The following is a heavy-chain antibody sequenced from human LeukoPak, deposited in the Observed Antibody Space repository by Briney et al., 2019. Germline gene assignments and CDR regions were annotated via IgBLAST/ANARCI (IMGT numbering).Heavy chain of an antibody. CDR2: MNNDGRVI. J-gene: IGHJ4*02. V-gene: IGHV3-74*01. CDR3: AREFEATGFWALDY. Sequence: GGSLRLSCKVSGFTFNSYWMHWVRQAPGKGLVWVSRMNNDGRVITYADSVKGRFTITRDNAKNTLYLQMNSLRAEDTAVYYCAREFEATGFWALDYWGQGTLVTASS. D-gene: IGHD3-16*01. CDR1: GFTFNSYW.